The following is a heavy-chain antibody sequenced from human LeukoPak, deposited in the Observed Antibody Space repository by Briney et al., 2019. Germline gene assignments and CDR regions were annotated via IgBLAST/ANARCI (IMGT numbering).Heavy chain of an antibody. CDR1: GFTFTNNA. V-gene: IGHV3-23*01. CDR2: LTGSGDGT. D-gene: IGHD1-1*01. CDR3: VREDNWNDFT. J-gene: IGHJ5*02. Sequence: PGGSLRLSCATSGFTFTNNAMSWVRQAPGKGLEWVSGLTGSGDGTYYADSVKGRFTISKDNAKNTLFLQMNSLRAEDTAVYYCVREDNWNDFTWGQGTLVTVSS.